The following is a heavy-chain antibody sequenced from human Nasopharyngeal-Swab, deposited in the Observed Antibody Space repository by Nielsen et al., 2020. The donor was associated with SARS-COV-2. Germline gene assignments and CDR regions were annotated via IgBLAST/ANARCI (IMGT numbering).Heavy chain of an antibody. CDR3: ARGPDSSGYNYYYYYMDV. CDR1: GYTFTDHY. Sequence: ASVKVSCKTSGYTFTDHYIHWVRQAPGQGLEWMGRINPETSNADYAQMFRGRVSMTRDTSISTAYMELSRLRSDDTAVYYCARGPDSSGYNYYYYYMDVWGKGTTVTVSS. D-gene: IGHD3-22*01. V-gene: IGHV1-2*06. CDR2: INPETSNA. J-gene: IGHJ6*03.